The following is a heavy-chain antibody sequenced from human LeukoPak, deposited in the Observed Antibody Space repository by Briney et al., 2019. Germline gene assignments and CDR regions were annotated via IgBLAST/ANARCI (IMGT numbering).Heavy chain of an antibody. CDR2: IWYDGSNK. J-gene: IGHJ6*02. CDR1: GFTFSRYG. V-gene: IGHV3-33*08. CDR3: ARDAYYDILTGSAGYYYGMDV. Sequence: PGRSLRLSCAVSGFTFSRYGIHWVRQAPGKGLEWVAVIWYDGSNKYYADSVKGRFTISRDNSKNTLYLQMNSLRAEDTAVYYCARDAYYDILTGSAGYYYGMDVWGQGTTVTVSS. D-gene: IGHD3-9*01.